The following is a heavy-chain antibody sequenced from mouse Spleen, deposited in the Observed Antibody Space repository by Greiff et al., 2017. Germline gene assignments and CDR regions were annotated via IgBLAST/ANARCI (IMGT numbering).Heavy chain of an antibody. V-gene: IGHV1-81*01. Sequence: QVQLKESGAELARPGASVKLSCKASGYTFTSYGISWVKQRTGQGLEWIGEIYPRSGNTYYNEKFKGKATLTADKSSSTAYMELRSLTSEDSAVYFCARSLITTVVAGDFDYWGQGTTLTVSS. CDR2: IYPRSGNT. CDR1: GYTFTSYG. J-gene: IGHJ2*01. CDR3: ARSLITTVVAGDFDY. D-gene: IGHD1-1*01.